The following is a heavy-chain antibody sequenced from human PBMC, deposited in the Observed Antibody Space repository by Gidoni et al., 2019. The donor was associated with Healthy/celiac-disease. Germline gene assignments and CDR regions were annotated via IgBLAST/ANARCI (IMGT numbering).Heavy chain of an antibody. CDR1: GYSFTSYW. CDR3: ARPARSGYYYYGMDV. D-gene: IGHD6-6*01. J-gene: IGHJ6*02. V-gene: IGHV5-51*01. CDR2: IDPGDADT. Sequence: VQRVPSGAEVKKHGESLKISCKGSGYSFTSYWLGWVRQMPEKGLEGMGIIDPGDADTRYSPASQGQVTISADKSISTAYQQWSSLKASDTAMYYCARPARSGYYYYGMDVWGQGTTVTVSS.